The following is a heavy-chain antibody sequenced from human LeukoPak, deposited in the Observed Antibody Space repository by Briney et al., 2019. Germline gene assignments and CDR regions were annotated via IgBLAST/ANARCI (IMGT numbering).Heavy chain of an antibody. CDR3: ARGRFYYYDSSGYYSYDY. Sequence: PSETLSLTCAVYGGSFSGYYWSWIRQPPGKGLEWIGEINHSGSTNYNPSLKSRVTISVDTSKNQFSLKLSSVTAAGTAVYYCARGRFYYYDSSGYYSYDYWGQGTLVTVSS. V-gene: IGHV4-34*01. D-gene: IGHD3-22*01. J-gene: IGHJ4*02. CDR1: GGSFSGYY. CDR2: INHSGST.